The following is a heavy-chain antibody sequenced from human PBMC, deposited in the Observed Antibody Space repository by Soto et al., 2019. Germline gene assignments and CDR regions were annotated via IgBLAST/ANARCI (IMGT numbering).Heavy chain of an antibody. CDR2: IYSGGST. Sequence: EVQLVESGGGLVQPGGSLRLSCAASGFTVSSNYMSWVRQAPGKGLEWVSVIYSGGSTYYADSVKGRFTISRDNSKNTLYLQMNSLRAEDTAVYYCARDRSYDSSGYYWFDYWGQATLVTVSS. V-gene: IGHV3-66*01. CDR3: ARDRSYDSSGYYWFDY. CDR1: GFTVSSNY. D-gene: IGHD3-22*01. J-gene: IGHJ4*02.